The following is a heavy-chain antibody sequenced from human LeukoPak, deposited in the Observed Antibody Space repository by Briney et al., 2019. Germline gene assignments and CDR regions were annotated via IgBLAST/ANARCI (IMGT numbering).Heavy chain of an antibody. D-gene: IGHD1-26*01. V-gene: IGHV3-23*01. CDR2: ISGSGGST. CDR3: ARGQRAHVEWYYYMDV. CDR1: GFTFSSYA. J-gene: IGHJ6*03. Sequence: GGSLRLSCAASGFTFSSYAMSWVRQAPGKGLEWVSAISGSGGSTYYADSLKGRFTISRDNSKNTLYLQMNSLRADDTAVYYCARGQRAHVEWYYYMDVWGKGTTDTVSS.